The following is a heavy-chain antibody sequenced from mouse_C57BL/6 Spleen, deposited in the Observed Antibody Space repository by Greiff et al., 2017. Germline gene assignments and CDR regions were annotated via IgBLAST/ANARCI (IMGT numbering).Heavy chain of an antibody. CDR2: IDPETGGT. V-gene: IGHV1-15*01. CDR1: GYTFTDYE. Sequence: VKLMQSGAELVRPGASVTLSCKASGYTFTDYEMNWVKQTPVHGLEWIGGIDPETGGTAYNQKFKGKAILTADKSSSTAYMELRSLTSEDSAVDYCTVGNRFAYWGQGTLVTVSA. D-gene: IGHD2-1*01. J-gene: IGHJ3*01. CDR3: TVGNRFAY.